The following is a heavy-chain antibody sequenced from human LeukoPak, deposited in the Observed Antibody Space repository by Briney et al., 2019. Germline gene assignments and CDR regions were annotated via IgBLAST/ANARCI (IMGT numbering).Heavy chain of an antibody. CDR3: AEMRDYYDGGGYGAFDI. J-gene: IGHJ3*02. CDR1: GFTFNNNA. D-gene: IGHD3-22*01. V-gene: IGHV3-66*01. CDR2: IYSGGVT. Sequence: GGSLRLSCATFGFTFNNNAMSWVRQAPGKGLEWVSLIYSGGVTEYADSVRGRFTISRDNSKNTLYLQMHSLRVEDTAVYYCAEMRDYYDGGGYGAFDIWGQGILVTVSS.